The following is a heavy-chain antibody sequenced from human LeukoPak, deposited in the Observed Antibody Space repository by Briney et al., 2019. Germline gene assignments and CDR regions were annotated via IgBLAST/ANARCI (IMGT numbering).Heavy chain of an antibody. CDR1: GFTFSTYN. Sequence: GGSLRLSCAASGFTFSTYNMNGVRQAPGKGLEWVSATSSSSSYIYYADSVKGRFTISRDNAKNSLYLQMNSLRAEDTAVYWCARYYMAYDPLDYWGEGTLVTVSS. J-gene: IGHJ4*02. V-gene: IGHV3-21*01. CDR3: ARYYMAYDPLDY. D-gene: IGHD3-10*01. CDR2: TSSSSSYI.